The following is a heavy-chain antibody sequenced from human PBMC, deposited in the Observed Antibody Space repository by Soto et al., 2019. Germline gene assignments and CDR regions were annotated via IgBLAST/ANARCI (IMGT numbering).Heavy chain of an antibody. CDR2: FDPEDGET. J-gene: IGHJ4*02. V-gene: IGHV1-24*01. D-gene: IGHD5-18*01. CDR3: ATDLFDREYSYGLDY. Sequence: GASGKVSCKVSGYTLTELSMHWVRQAPGKGLEWMGGFDPEDGETIYAQKFQGRVTMTEDTSTDTAYMELSSLRSEDTAVYYCATDLFDREYSYGLDYWGQGTLVTVSS. CDR1: GYTLTELS.